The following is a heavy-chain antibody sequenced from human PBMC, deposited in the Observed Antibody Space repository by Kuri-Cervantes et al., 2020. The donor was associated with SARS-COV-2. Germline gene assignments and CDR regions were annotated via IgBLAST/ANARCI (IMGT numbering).Heavy chain of an antibody. Sequence: SGPTLVKPTQTLALTCTFSGFSLSTSGVGVGWIRQPPGKALEWLALIYWDDDKRYSPSLKSRLTISKDTSKSQVVLTMTNMDPVDTATYYCARIRTRWFGEYYFDCWGQGTLVTVSS. CDR1: GFSLSTSGVG. J-gene: IGHJ4*02. CDR2: IYWDDDK. CDR3: ARIRTRWFGEYYFDC. D-gene: IGHD3-10*01. V-gene: IGHV2-5*02.